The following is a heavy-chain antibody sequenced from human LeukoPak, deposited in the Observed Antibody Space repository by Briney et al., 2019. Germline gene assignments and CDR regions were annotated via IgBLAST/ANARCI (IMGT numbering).Heavy chain of an antibody. V-gene: IGHV5-51*01. CDR1: GYSFTTHW. CDR2: LHPGDSDT. J-gene: IGHJ6*02. D-gene: IGHD5-24*01. CDR3: ATQRDPLQPYGMDV. Sequence: GESLKISCKASGYSFTTHWIGWVRQMPGKGLEWMGILHPGDSDTRYSPSFQGQVTISADKSISTAYLQWSSLKASDTAMYYCATQRDPLQPYGMDVWGQGTTVTVSS.